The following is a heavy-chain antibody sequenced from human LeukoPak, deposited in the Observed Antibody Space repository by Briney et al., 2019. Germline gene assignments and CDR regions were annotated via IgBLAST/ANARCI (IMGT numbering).Heavy chain of an antibody. CDR3: ARGDGENIAAAGVYYYYYYMDV. J-gene: IGHJ6*03. V-gene: IGHV4-39*01. CDR1: GGSISSSSYY. Sequence: SETLSLTCTVSGGSISSSSYYWGWIRQPPGKGLEWIGSIYYSGSTYYNPSLKSRVTISVDTSKNQFSLKLSSVTAADTAVYYCARGDGENIAAAGVYYYYYYMDVWGKGTTVTVSS. CDR2: IYYSGST. D-gene: IGHD6-13*01.